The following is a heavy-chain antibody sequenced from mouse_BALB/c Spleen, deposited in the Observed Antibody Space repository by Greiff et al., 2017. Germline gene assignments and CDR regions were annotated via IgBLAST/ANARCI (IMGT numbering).Heavy chain of an antibody. CDR3: ARGITRAWFAY. J-gene: IGHJ3*01. D-gene: IGHD2-4*01. CDR1: GFAFSSYD. CDR2: ISSGGGST. V-gene: IGHV5-12-1*01. Sequence: EVKVVESGGGLVKPGGSLKLSCAASGFAFSSYDMSWVRQTPEKRLEWVAYISSGGGSTYYPDTVKGRFTISRDNAKNTLYLQMSSLKSEDTAMYYCARGITRAWFAYWGQGTLVTVSA.